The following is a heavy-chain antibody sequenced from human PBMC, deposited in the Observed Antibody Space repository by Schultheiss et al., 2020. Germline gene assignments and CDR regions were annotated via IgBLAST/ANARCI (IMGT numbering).Heavy chain of an antibody. CDR2: ISSSSSYI. CDR3: ARDLGLRTAFDI. D-gene: IGHD3-16*01. J-gene: IGHJ3*02. Sequence: GESLKIPCAASGFTFSSYWMHWVRQAPGKGLEWVSSISSSSSYIYYADSVKGRFTISRDNSKNTQYLQMNSLRAEDTAVYYCARDLGLRTAFDIWGQGTMVNV. V-gene: IGHV3-21*01. CDR1: GFTFSSYW.